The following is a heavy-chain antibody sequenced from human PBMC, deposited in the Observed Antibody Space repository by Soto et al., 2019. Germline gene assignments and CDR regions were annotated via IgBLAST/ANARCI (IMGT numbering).Heavy chain of an antibody. D-gene: IGHD3-16*01. V-gene: IGHV3-15*01. J-gene: IGHJ4*02. Sequence: GGSLRLSCAASGFTFSNAWMSWVRQAPGKGLEWVGRIKSKTDGGTTDYAAPVKGRFTISRDDSKNTLYLQMNSLKTEDTAVYYCTTGLRFGGPPHYWGQGTLVTVSS. CDR3: TTGLRFGGPPHY. CDR1: GFTFSNAW. CDR2: IKSKTDGGTT.